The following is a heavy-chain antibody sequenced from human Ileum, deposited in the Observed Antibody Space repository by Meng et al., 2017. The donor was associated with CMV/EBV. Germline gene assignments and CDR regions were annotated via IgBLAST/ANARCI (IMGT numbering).Heavy chain of an antibody. CDR1: GGSISSSSYY. V-gene: IGHV4-39*07. CDR3: ARDLLDSAYYYYGMDV. D-gene: IGHD1-1*01. CDR2: IYYSGST. J-gene: IGHJ6*02. Sequence: GSLRLSCTVSGGSISSSSYYWGWIRQPPGKGLEWIGSIYYSGSTYYNPSLKSRVTISVDTSKNQFSLKLSSVTAADTAVYYCARDLLDSAYYYYGMDVWGQGTTVTVSS.